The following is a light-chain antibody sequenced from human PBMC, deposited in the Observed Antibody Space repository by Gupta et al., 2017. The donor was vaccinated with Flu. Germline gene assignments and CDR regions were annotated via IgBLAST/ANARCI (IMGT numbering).Light chain of an antibody. V-gene: IGKV3-20*01. CDR3: QQFGGSLPT. J-gene: IGKJ4*01. CDR2: GAS. CDR1: QSVSSSF. Sequence: ELVLTQSPGTLSLSPGERATLSCRASQSVSSSFLAWYQQKPDQAPRLRLYGASSRATGIPDRFSGSGSGTDFTLTISRLEPGDFAVYYCQQFGGSLPTFGGGTKVEIK.